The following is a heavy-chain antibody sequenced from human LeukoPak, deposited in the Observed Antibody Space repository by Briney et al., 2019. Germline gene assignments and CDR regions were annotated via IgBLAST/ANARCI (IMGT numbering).Heavy chain of an antibody. Sequence: GGSLRLSCAASGFTFSSYGMHWVRQAPGKGLEWVAFIRYDGSNKYYADSVKGRFTISRDNSKNTLYLQMNSLRAEDTAVYYCAKDFTVTTVTDSGGYWVQGTLVTVSS. CDR1: GFTFSSYG. CDR2: IRYDGSNK. V-gene: IGHV3-30*02. CDR3: AKDFTVTTVTDSGGY. J-gene: IGHJ4*02. D-gene: IGHD4-17*01.